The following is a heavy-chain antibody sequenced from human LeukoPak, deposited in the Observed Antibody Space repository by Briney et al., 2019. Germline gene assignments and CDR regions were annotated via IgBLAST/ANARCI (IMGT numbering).Heavy chain of an antibody. CDR2: IYYSGST. D-gene: IGHD2-2*01. CDR3: ASLDVVVPAANRAFDI. CDR1: GGSISSYY. Sequence: SETLSLTCTVSGGSISSYYWSWIRQPPGKGLEWIGYIYYSGSTNYNPSLKSRVTISVDTSKNQFSLKLSSVTAADTAVYYCASLDVVVPAANRAFDIWGQGTMVTVSS. V-gene: IGHV4-59*08. J-gene: IGHJ3*02.